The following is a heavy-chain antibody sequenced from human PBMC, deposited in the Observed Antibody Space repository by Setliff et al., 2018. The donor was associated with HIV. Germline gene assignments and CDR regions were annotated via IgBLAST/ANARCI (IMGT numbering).Heavy chain of an antibody. CDR3: ASTYCGGDCYSRYFQH. Sequence: SETLSLTCRFSGDSIVSDDSTSSHHCSWIRQPPGRGLEWIGSIYYSGSTNYNPSLESRVTISVDTSKNQFSLKLSSVTAADTAVYYCASTYCGGDCYSRYFQHWGQGTLVTVSS. CDR2: IYYSGST. D-gene: IGHD2-21*02. CDR1: GDSIVSDDSTSSHH. J-gene: IGHJ1*01. V-gene: IGHV4-59*11.